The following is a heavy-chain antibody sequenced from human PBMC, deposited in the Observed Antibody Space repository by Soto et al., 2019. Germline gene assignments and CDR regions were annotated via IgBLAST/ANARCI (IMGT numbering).Heavy chain of an antibody. CDR3: SSGGSPGFFDY. J-gene: IGHJ4*02. CDR1: GFTFSSYG. Sequence: GGSLRLSCAASGFTFSSYGMHWVRQAPGKGLEWVAVIWYDGSNKYYADSVKGRFTISRDNSKNTLYLQMNSLRAEDTAVYYCSSGGSPGFFDYWGQGTLVTVLL. V-gene: IGHV3-33*01. D-gene: IGHD2-15*01. CDR2: IWYDGSNK.